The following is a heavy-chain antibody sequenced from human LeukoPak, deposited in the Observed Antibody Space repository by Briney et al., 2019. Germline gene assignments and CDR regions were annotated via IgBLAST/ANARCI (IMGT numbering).Heavy chain of an antibody. CDR2: MNPNSGNT. V-gene: IGHV1-8*01. Sequence: ASVKVSCKASGFTFSSYWMHWVRQATGQGLEWMGWMNPNSGNTGYAQKFQGRVTMTRNTSISTAYMELSSLRSEDTAVYYCARGGWFGELLYEGGQGTLVTVSS. D-gene: IGHD3-10*01. CDR3: ARGGWFGELLYE. J-gene: IGHJ4*02. CDR1: GFTFSSYW.